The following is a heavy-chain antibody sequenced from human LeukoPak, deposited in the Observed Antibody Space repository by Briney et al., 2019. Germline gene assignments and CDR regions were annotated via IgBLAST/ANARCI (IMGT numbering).Heavy chain of an antibody. Sequence: XAXXGYXXXSGYYWGWSRRPPGKGREWIWSIYHCGSTYYNPSLNSRVTISVDTSKNQFSLKLSSVTAADTAVYYCARSSIAARGTPDYWGQGTLVTVSS. J-gene: IGHJ4*02. D-gene: IGHD6-6*01. V-gene: IGHV4-38-2*01. CDR3: ARSSIAARGTPDY. CDR1: GYXXXSGYY. CDR2: IYHCGST.